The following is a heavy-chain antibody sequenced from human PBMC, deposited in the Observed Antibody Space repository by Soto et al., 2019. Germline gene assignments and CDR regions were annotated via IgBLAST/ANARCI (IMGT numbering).Heavy chain of an antibody. V-gene: IGHV1-2*04. J-gene: IGHJ3*01. D-gene: IGHD3-3*01. CDR2: INPNSGGT. Sequence: ASVKVSCKASGYSFSVYPIHWVRQAPGQGLEWMGCINPNSGGTEYAKKFQGWVTMTRDTSISTAYMELSRLKSDDTAVYYCAVTYYFTHSDSRNDPFDLWGLGTMVTVSS. CDR3: AVTYYFTHSDSRNDPFDL. CDR1: GYSFSVYP.